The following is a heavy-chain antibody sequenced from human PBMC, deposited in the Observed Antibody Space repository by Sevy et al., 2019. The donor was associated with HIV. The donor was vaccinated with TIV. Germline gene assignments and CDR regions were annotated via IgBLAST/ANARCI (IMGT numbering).Heavy chain of an antibody. D-gene: IGHD1-26*01. J-gene: IGHJ4*02. Sequence: SETLSLTCTVSGGSITSLYWNWIRQPPGKGLEWIANIYYNGHINYNPSLKSRVTLSLVTSKNQFSLRLSSVTAADTAMYYCAGENAWGRGYSWGQGTLVTVSP. CDR2: IYYNGHI. V-gene: IGHV4-59*08. CDR3: AGENAWGRGYS. CDR1: GGSITSLY.